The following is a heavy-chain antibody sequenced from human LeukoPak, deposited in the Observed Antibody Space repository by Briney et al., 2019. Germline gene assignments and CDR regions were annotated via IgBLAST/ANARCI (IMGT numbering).Heavy chain of an antibody. Sequence: GGSLRLSRAASGFTFSSYEMNWVRPAPRKGLEWVSYVSSSGSTIYYADSAKGRFTISRDNAKNSLYLQMNSLRAEDTAVYYCAELGITMIGGVWGKGTTVTISS. CDR2: VSSSGSTI. CDR3: AELGITMIGGV. J-gene: IGHJ6*04. CDR1: GFTFSSYE. V-gene: IGHV3-48*03. D-gene: IGHD3-10*02.